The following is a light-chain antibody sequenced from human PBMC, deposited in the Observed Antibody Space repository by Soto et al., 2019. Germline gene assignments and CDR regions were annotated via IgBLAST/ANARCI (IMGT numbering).Light chain of an antibody. CDR1: SSDVGAYNY. Sequence: QSALTQPASVSGSPGQSVTISCTGTSSDVGAYNYVSWYQHHPGKAPKLMIYDLNNRPSGISDRFSGSKSVNTASLTISGLQAEDEADYHCLSYATGSTWVFGGGTKLTV. J-gene: IGLJ3*02. CDR2: DLN. V-gene: IGLV2-14*01. CDR3: LSYATGSTWV.